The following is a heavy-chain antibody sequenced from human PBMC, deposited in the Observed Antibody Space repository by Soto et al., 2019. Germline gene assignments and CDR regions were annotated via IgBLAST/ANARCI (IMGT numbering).Heavy chain of an antibody. D-gene: IGHD2-21*01. Sequence: SETLSLTCTVSGGSMISYYWSWIRQPPGRGLEWIGEIYHSGITNYNPSLRSRVSMSVDKSNNEFSLSLTSVTAADTAFYYCATLPPRIVVVFTEMPTWGQGILVTVSS. CDR2: IYHSGIT. J-gene: IGHJ5*02. CDR3: ATLPPRIVVVFTEMPT. V-gene: IGHV4-59*12. CDR1: GGSMISYY.